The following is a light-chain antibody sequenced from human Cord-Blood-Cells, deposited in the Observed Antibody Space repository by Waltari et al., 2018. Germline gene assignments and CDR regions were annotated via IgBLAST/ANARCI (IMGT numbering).Light chain of an antibody. V-gene: IGKV2-28*01. J-gene: IGKJ5*01. CDR2: LGS. CDR3: MQALQTPIT. CDR1: QSLLHSNGYNY. Sequence: DIVMTQSPLSLPVTPGEPASISCRSSQSLLHSNGYNYLDWYLQKPWQSPQLLIYLGSSRASGVPDRFSGSGSGTDFTLKISRVEAEDVGVYYCMQALQTPITFGQGTRLEIK.